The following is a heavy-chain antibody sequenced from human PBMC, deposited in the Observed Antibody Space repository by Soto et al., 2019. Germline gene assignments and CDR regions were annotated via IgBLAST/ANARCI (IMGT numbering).Heavy chain of an antibody. V-gene: IGHV3-49*03. Sequence: SLRLSCTASGFTFVDYAMSWFRQAPGKGLEWVGFIRSKAYGGTTEYAASVKGRFTISRDDSKSIAYLQMNSLKTEDTAVYYCTRPISFGNIALNAFDIWGQGTMVTVSS. D-gene: IGHD3-3*02. CDR2: IRSKAYGGTT. CDR1: GFTFVDYA. CDR3: TRPISFGNIALNAFDI. J-gene: IGHJ3*02.